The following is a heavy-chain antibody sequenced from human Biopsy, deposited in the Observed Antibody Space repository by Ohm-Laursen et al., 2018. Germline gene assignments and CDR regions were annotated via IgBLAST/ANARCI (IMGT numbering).Heavy chain of an antibody. D-gene: IGHD1-26*01. CDR2: IYYSGST. J-gene: IGHJ4*02. Sequence: GTLSLTCSVSDGSINSYYWNWIRQPPGKRLEWIGNIYYSGSTNFNPSLKSRVTISVDRSKNHFSLELSSVTAADTAVYYCARVGVGAPSIDYFDSWGQGALVTVSS. CDR1: DGSINSYY. CDR3: ARVGVGAPSIDYFDS. V-gene: IGHV4-59*01.